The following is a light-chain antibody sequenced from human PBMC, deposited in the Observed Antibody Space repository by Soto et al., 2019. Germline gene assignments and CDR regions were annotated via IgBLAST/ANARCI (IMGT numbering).Light chain of an antibody. J-gene: IGLJ1*01. CDR2: EVN. Sequence: QSVLTQPASVSGSPGQSITISGTGTSSDVGGFNYVSWFQQHPGKAPKLMIYEVNSRPSGVSDRFSGSKSGNTASLTISGLQPEDEADYYCNSYTSINTLVFGTGTKVTVL. CDR3: NSYTSINTLV. V-gene: IGLV2-14*01. CDR1: SSDVGGFNY.